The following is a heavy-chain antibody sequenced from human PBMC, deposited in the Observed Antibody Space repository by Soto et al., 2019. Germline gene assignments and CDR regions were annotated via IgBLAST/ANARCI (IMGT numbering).Heavy chain of an antibody. D-gene: IGHD1-26*01. J-gene: IGHJ4*02. V-gene: IGHV5-51*01. Sequence: GESLKISCKGSGYSFASHWVAWVRQMPEKVLEWIGTIYPGDSDTKYSSAFRGHVTISADTSVSTAYLQWRSLEATDSAIYYCARYSGSYWHYLDFWGQGXLVTVYS. CDR1: GYSFASHW. CDR2: IYPGDSDT. CDR3: ARYSGSYWHYLDF.